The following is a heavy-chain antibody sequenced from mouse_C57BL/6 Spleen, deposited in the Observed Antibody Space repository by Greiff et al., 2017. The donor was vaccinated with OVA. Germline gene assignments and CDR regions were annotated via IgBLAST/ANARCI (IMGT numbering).Heavy chain of an antibody. CDR3: TREAYGRPRFDY. D-gene: IGHD1-1*01. Sequence: VQLVESGAELVRPGASVTLSCKASGYTFTDYEMHWVKQTPVHGLEWIGAIDPETGGTAYNQKFKGKAILTADKSSSTAYMELRSLTSEDSAVYYCTREAYGRPRFDYWGQGTTLTVSS. V-gene: IGHV1-15*01. J-gene: IGHJ2*01. CDR1: GYTFTDYE. CDR2: IDPETGGT.